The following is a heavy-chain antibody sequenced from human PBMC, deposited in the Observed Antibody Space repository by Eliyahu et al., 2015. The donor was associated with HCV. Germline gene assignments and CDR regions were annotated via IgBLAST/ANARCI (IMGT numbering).Heavy chain of an antibody. CDR3: GDSGIGY. D-gene: IGHD1-26*01. V-gene: IGHV3-7*03. Sequence: EVQVVESGGGLVQPGGSLRPSCATSGFTFSNQWMDWVRQTPGKGLEWVANINQDGSKKNYVDSVKGRFTISRDNAKNSLYVQMNSLRVEDTAVYYCGDSGIGYWGQGILVTVSS. CDR2: INQDGSKK. J-gene: IGHJ4*02. CDR1: GFTFSNQW.